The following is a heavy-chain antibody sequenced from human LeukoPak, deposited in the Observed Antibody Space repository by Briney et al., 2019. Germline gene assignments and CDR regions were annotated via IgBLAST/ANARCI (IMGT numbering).Heavy chain of an antibody. CDR2: IYYSGST. V-gene: IGHV4-59*01. CDR3: ARGGTAAYDY. D-gene: IGHD2-2*01. J-gene: IGHJ4*02. Sequence: SETLSLTCTVSGGSLSSYYWSWIRQPPGKGLEWIGYIYYSGSTNYNPSLKSRVTISVDTSKNQFSLKLSSVTAADTAVYYCARGGTAAYDYWGQGTLVTVSS. CDR1: GGSLSSYY.